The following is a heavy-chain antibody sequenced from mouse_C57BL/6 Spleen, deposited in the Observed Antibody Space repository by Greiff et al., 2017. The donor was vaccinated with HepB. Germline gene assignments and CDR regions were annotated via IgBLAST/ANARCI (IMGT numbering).Heavy chain of an antibody. Sequence: VQLQQSGGGLVKPGGSLKLSCAASGFTFSSYAMSWVRQTPEKRLEWVATISDGGSYTYYPDNVKGRFTISRDNAKNNLYLQMSHLKSEDTAMYYCARGGTGSFAYWGQGTLVTVSA. CDR1: GFTFSSYA. V-gene: IGHV5-4*01. CDR3: ARGGTGSFAY. J-gene: IGHJ3*01. D-gene: IGHD4-1*01. CDR2: ISDGGSYT.